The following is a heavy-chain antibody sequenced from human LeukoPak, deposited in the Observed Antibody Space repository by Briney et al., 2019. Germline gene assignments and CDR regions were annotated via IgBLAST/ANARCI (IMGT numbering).Heavy chain of an antibody. J-gene: IGHJ4*02. CDR3: ARDERLLSFLK. D-gene: IGHD3-3*01. CDR2: ISSSGNNT. CDR1: GFTFNSYA. V-gene: IGHV3-23*01. Sequence: GGSLRLSCAASGFTFNSYAMNWVRQAPGKGLEWVSTISSSGNNTYYTDSVKGRFTISRDNSKNTLYLQMSSLRAEDTAIYYCARDERLLSFLKWGQGTLVTVSS.